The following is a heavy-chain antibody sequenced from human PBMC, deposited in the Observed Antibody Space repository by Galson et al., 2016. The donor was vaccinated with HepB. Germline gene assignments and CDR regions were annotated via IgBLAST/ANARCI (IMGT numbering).Heavy chain of an antibody. CDR2: ISGYNGDT. V-gene: IGHV1-18*01. CDR1: GYIFGTHG. J-gene: IGHJ4*02. D-gene: IGHD6-19*01. Sequence: SVKVSCKASGYIFGTHGINWVRQAPGQGLEWMGWISGYNGDTRSAQNFQGRVTLTMEPSASTAYMEMRNLRSDDTAVYFCARLTISRGWPRRDFWGQGTLVSVSS. CDR3: ARLTISRGWPRRDF.